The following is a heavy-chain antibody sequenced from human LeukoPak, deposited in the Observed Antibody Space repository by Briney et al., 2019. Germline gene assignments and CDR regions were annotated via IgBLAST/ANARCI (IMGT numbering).Heavy chain of an antibody. V-gene: IGHV3-23*01. D-gene: IGHD5-12*01. CDR3: AKDPRATPTRGWDDI. Sequence: GGSLRLSCAASGFTFSSYAMSWVRQAPGKGLEWVSAISGSGGSTYYADSVKGRFTISRDNPKNTLYLQMNSLRAEDTAVYYCAKDPRATPTRGWDDIWGQGTMVTVSS. CDR2: ISGSGGST. J-gene: IGHJ3*02. CDR1: GFTFSSYA.